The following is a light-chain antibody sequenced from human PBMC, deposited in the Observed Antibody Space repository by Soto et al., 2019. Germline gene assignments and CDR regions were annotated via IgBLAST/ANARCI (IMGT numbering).Light chain of an antibody. Sequence: EIVRTQSQVTLSVSPGDRATLSSRASQNISRSLAWYQQKPGQGPSLLIYGTSTRAGGVPARFSGGGSGTEFTLTITSLQSEDFAVYYCHQYNGWPRTFGQGTKVDIK. CDR1: QNISRS. CDR2: GTS. CDR3: HQYNGWPRT. J-gene: IGKJ1*01. V-gene: IGKV3-15*01.